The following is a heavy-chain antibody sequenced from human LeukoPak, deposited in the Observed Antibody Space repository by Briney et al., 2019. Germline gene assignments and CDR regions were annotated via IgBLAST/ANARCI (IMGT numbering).Heavy chain of an antibody. J-gene: IGHJ3*02. V-gene: IGHV1-69*04. CDR3: ARDYYGSGKDVDAFDI. D-gene: IGHD3-10*01. CDR1: GGTFSSYA. Sequence: GASVKVSCKASGGTFSSYAISWVRQAPGQGLEWMGRIIPILGIANYAQKFQGRVTITTDESTSTAYMELSSLRSEDTAVYYCARDYYGSGKDVDAFDIWGQGTMVTVSS. CDR2: IIPILGIA.